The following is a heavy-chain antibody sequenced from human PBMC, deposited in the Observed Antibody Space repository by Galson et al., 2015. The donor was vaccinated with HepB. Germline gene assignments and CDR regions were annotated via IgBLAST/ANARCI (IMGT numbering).Heavy chain of an antibody. Sequence: SLRLSCAASGFTFSTYGMSWVRQAPGKGLEWVSAISSSGGSTYYADSVKGRFTISRDNSKDTLYLQMNSLRDEDTAVYYCAREGIAAAVDWFDPWGQGTLVTVSS. CDR1: GFTFSTYG. V-gene: IGHV3-23*01. D-gene: IGHD6-13*01. J-gene: IGHJ5*02. CDR3: AREGIAAAVDWFDP. CDR2: ISSSGGST.